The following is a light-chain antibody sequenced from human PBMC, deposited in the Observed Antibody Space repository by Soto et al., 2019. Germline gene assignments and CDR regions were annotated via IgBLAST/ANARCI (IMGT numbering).Light chain of an antibody. CDR3: MQALQIAYT. CDR1: QSLLHSNGYNY. Sequence: DIVMTQSPLSLPVTPGEPASISCRSSQSLLHSNGYNYLDWYLQKPGQSPQLLIYLGSNRASGVTDRFSGSGSGTDFTLKNRRVEAEDVGVYYCMQALQIAYTFGQETKLAIK. V-gene: IGKV2-28*01. J-gene: IGKJ2*01. CDR2: LGS.